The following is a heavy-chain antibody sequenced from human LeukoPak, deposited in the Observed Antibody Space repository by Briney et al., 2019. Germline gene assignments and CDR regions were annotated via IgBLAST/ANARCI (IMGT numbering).Heavy chain of an antibody. CDR3: ATVVATIRDPGHFDY. D-gene: IGHD5-12*01. V-gene: IGHV1-24*01. CDR2: FDPEDGET. CDR1: GYTLTELS. Sequence: GASVKVSCKVSGYTLTELSMHWVRQAPGKGLEWMGGFDPEDGETIYAQKFQGRVTMTEDTSTDTAYMELSSLRSEDTAVYYCATVVATIRDPGHFDYWGQGTLVTVSS. J-gene: IGHJ4*02.